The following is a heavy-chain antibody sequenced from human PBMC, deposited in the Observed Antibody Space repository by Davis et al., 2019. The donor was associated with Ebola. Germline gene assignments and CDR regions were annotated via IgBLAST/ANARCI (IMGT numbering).Heavy chain of an antibody. CDR2: INPNSGGT. V-gene: IGHV1-2*06. D-gene: IGHD1-26*01. CDR1: GYTFTGYY. Sequence: AASVKVSCKASGYTFTGYYIHWVRQAPGQGLEWMGRINPNSGGTNYAQKFQGRVTMTRDTSISTAYMELSRLRSDDTAVYYCAKDHRGSYFAAYDYWGQGTLVTVSS. J-gene: IGHJ4*02. CDR3: AKDHRGSYFAAYDY.